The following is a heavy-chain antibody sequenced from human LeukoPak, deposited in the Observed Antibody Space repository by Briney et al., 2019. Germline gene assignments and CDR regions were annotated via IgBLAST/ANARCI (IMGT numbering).Heavy chain of an antibody. V-gene: IGHV4-30-4*08. Sequence: SETLSLTCTVSGGSISSGDYYWSWIRQPPGKGLEWIGYIYYSGSTYYNPSLKSRVTISVDTSKNPFSLKLSSVTAADTAVYYCARGGVRFHYMDVWGKGTTVTVSS. CDR3: ARGGVRFHYMDV. CDR2: IYYSGST. J-gene: IGHJ6*03. CDR1: GGSISSGDYY. D-gene: IGHD3-10*01.